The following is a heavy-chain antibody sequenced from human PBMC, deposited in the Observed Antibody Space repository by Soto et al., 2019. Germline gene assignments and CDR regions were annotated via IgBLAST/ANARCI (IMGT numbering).Heavy chain of an antibody. V-gene: IGHV3-23*01. D-gene: IGHD2-8*01. CDR1: GFTFSSYA. CDR3: AKAEGGACTNGVCYTQYYFDY. CDR2: ISGSGGST. Sequence: GGSLRLSCAASGFTFSSYAMSWVRQAPGKGLEWVSAISGSGGSTYYADSVKGRFTISRDNSKNTLYLQMNSLRAEDTAVSYCAKAEGGACTNGVCYTQYYFDYWGQGTLVTVSS. J-gene: IGHJ4*02.